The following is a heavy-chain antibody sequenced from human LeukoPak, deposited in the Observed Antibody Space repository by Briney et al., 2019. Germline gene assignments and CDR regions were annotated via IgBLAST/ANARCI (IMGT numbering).Heavy chain of an antibody. CDR2: INSDGSIT. CDR3: ARVRATFSPHFDN. Sequence: GSPRLFCAASGFTFSSYWMHWVGQAPGKGLMWVSRINSDGSITNCAASVERRFTISRDNAKNTLYLQMNSLRAEDTAVYYCARVRATFSPHFDNWGKRALVTVSS. V-gene: IGHV3-74*01. J-gene: IGHJ4*02. D-gene: IGHD5-12*01. CDR1: GFTFSSYW.